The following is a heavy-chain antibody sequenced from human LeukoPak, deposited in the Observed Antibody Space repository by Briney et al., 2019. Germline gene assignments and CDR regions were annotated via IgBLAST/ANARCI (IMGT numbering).Heavy chain of an antibody. CDR3: AKQGGPKPYYYYMDV. Sequence: PGGSLRLSCTVSGFTVSSNSMSWVRQAPGKGLEWVSAISGSGGSTYYADSVKGRFTISRDNSKNTLYLQMNSLRAEDTAVYYCAKQGGPKPYYYYMDVWGKGTTVTVSS. V-gene: IGHV3-23*01. CDR2: ISGSGGST. CDR1: GFTVSSNS. J-gene: IGHJ6*03.